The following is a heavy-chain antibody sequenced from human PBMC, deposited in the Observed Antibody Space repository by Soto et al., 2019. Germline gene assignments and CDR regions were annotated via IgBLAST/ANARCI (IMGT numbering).Heavy chain of an antibody. V-gene: IGHV1-45*02. CDR2: ITPLNGET. J-gene: IGHJ3*01. Sequence: QVQLVQSGAEGKETGSSVRVSCKASGYTFTYRYLHWVRQAPGQAVGWMGSITPLNGETNIAEKLRAPVTTTAETLFPNTTIYRSLYGLDLKTPPHGGSSHTCARPGAAGAVWGQGTMIVVSS. CDR3: GSSHTCARPGAAGAV. D-gene: IGHD6-13*01. CDR1: GYTFTYRY.